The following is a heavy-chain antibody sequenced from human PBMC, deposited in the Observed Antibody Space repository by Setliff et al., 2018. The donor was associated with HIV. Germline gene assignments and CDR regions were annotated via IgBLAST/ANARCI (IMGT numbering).Heavy chain of an antibody. V-gene: IGHV4-59*01. J-gene: IGHJ6*03. CDR1: GGSISSYY. D-gene: IGHD4-17*01. Sequence: PSETLSLTCAVSGGSISSYYWSWIRQPPGKGLEWIGYIYYSGSTNYNPSLKSRVTISGDSSKNQVSRILSSVTAADPAVYYCARVATTVISLGDYYYYMDVWGKGTLVTVSS. CDR2: IYYSGST. CDR3: ARVATTVISLGDYYYYMDV.